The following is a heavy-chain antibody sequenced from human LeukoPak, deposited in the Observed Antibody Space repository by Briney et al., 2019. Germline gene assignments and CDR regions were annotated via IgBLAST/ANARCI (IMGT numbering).Heavy chain of an antibody. D-gene: IGHD2-15*01. CDR3: ARHGLAGCIGGRCFTSFHYYGMDV. Sequence: GESLKISCKGSGYNFADYWIGWVRQMPGKGLEWMGIIFPGDSDTKYSPSFQGQVTISADKSISTAYLQWSSLKASDSATYYCARHGLAGCIGGRCFTSFHYYGMDVWGQGTTVTVSS. CDR1: GYNFADYW. CDR2: IFPGDSDT. J-gene: IGHJ6*02. V-gene: IGHV5-51*01.